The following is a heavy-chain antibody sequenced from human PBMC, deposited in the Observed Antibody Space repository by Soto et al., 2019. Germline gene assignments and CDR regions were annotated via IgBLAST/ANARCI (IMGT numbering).Heavy chain of an antibody. Sequence: ASVKVSCKASGYTFSNYGIHWVRQAPGQRLEWMGLINAGNGNTEYSQKFQGRVTLTRDTSASTAYMELSSLRSEDTALYYCARDVYLSDWSRGSFDSWGQGTLVTVSS. V-gene: IGHV1-3*01. D-gene: IGHD6-19*01. CDR1: GYTFSNYG. CDR2: INAGNGNT. CDR3: ARDVYLSDWSRGSFDS. J-gene: IGHJ5*01.